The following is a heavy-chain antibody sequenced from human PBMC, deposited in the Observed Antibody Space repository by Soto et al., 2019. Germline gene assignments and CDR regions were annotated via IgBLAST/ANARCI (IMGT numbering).Heavy chain of an antibody. J-gene: IGHJ4*02. CDR2: IIPKFGTT. V-gene: IGHV1-69*13. D-gene: IGHD4-17*01. CDR3: ARELDPYYGGTSLSLDY. Sequence: QVQLVQSGAEVKKPGSSVKVSCKASGGSFSTYGINWVRLAPGQGLEWMGGIIPKFGTTNYAQKFRGRVTITADEYTNTAYMELNYLRSEDTAVYFCARELDPYYGGTSLSLDYWGQGTLVTVSS. CDR1: GGSFSTYG.